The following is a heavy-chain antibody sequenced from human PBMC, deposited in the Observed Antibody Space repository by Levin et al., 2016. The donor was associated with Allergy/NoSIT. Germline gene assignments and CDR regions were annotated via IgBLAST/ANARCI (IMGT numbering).Heavy chain of an antibody. V-gene: IGHV5-10-1*01. J-gene: IGHJ4*02. D-gene: IGHD6-19*01. Sequence: GESLKISCKGSGYSFTSYWISWVRQMPGKGLEWMGRIDPSDSYTNYSPSFQGHVTISADKSISTAYLQWSSLKASDTAMYYCARPLERRKSSSGWYQWGQGTLVTVSS. CDR3: ARPLERRKSSSGWYQ. CDR2: IDPSDSYT. CDR1: GYSFTSYW.